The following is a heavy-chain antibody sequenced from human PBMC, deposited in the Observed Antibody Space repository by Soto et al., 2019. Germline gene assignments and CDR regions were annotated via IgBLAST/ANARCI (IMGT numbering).Heavy chain of an antibody. CDR3: ASWHEREHAYDV. D-gene: IGHD1-1*01. V-gene: IGHV3-53*01. CDR2: LYDVDGT. J-gene: IGHJ3*01. Sequence: DVQLVESGGGLIQPGESLRLSCAAFGLTVSGKKYVAWVRKAPGKGLDWVSALYDVDGTYYADSVKGRFTTSRDSSKTTVYLQMNGLRPDDTAVYYCASWHEREHAYDVWGQGTTVTVSS. CDR1: GLTVSGKKY.